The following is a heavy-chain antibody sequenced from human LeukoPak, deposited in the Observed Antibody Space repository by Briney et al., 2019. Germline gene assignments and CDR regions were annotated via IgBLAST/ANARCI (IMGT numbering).Heavy chain of an antibody. CDR3: ARDNIWAFDI. J-gene: IGHJ3*02. V-gene: IGHV3-23*01. Sequence: GGSLRLSCAASGFTFSSYAMSWVRQAPGKGLEWVSAISGSGGSTYYADSVKGRFTISRDDAKTSVYLQMNSLRDEDTAIYYCARDNIWAFDIWGQGTMVTVAS. CDR2: ISGSGGST. CDR1: GFTFSSYA. D-gene: IGHD3-9*01.